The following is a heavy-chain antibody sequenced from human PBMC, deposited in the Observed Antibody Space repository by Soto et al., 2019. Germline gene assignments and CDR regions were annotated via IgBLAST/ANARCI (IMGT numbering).Heavy chain of an antibody. CDR2: IYYSGNT. Sequence: QLQLQESGPGLVKPSETLSLTCTVSGDSISSSSYYWGWIRQPPGKGLEWIGTIYYSGNTYYNPSLKSRVTISVDTSKNQFSLKLSSVTAADTAVYYCARRSSSWAYDYWGQGTLVTVSS. J-gene: IGHJ4*02. CDR3: ARRSSSWAYDY. CDR1: GDSISSSSYY. D-gene: IGHD6-13*01. V-gene: IGHV4-39*01.